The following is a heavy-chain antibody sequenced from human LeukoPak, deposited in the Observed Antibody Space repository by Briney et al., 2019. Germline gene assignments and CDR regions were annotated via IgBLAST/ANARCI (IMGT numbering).Heavy chain of an antibody. CDR1: RFSFDEYA. J-gene: IGHJ4*02. CDR2: ISSSSSYI. CDR3: ARDIHHPTVTTYLIPFDY. D-gene: IGHD4-17*01. Sequence: PGGSLRLSCAASRFSFDEYAMHWVRQAPGKGLEWVSSISSSSSYIYYADSVKGRFTISRDNAKNSLYLQMNSLRAEDTAVYFCARDIHHPTVTTYLIPFDYWGQGTLVTVSS. V-gene: IGHV3-21*01.